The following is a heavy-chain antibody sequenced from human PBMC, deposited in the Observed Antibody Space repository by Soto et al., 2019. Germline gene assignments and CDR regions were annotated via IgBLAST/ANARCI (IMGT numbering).Heavy chain of an antibody. D-gene: IGHD3-3*01. CDR2: VYHTGRT. J-gene: IGHJ4*02. V-gene: IGHV4-61*01. Sequence: SETLSLTCTVSGGSFKSGSYSWSWIRQPPGKGLEWIGYVYHTGRTSYNPSLKSRVSISMDTSKNQFSLNLDSVTAADTAVYFCARDFAYFDYWGQGTLVTVSS. CDR3: ARDFAYFDY. CDR1: GGSFKSGSYS.